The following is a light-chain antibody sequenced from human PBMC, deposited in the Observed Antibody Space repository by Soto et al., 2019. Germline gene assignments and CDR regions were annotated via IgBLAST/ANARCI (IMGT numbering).Light chain of an antibody. J-gene: IGLJ1*01. Sequence: QSVLTQPASVSGSPGQSITISCTGTSTDVDNYNYVSWYQQHPGKAPKLMIYEVSNRPSGVSNRFSGSKSGNTPSLTISGLQAEDEADYYCYSYINTSIFYVFGSGTKVTVL. CDR1: STDVDNYNY. CDR3: YSYINTSIFYV. CDR2: EVS. V-gene: IGLV2-14*01.